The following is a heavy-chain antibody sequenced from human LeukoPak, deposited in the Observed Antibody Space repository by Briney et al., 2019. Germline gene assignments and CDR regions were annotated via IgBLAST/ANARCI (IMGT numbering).Heavy chain of an antibody. D-gene: IGHD2-2*02. J-gene: IGHJ4*02. CDR3: ASGVLYYFHY. CDR1: GGSVSSGSYY. Sequence: PSETLSLTCTVSGGSVSSGSYYWNWIRQHPGKGLEWIGYIYYSGSTYYNPSLKSRVSTSLDTSKNQFSLKLSSVTAADTAVYYWASGVLYYFHYWGQGTLVTVSS. V-gene: IGHV4-31*03. CDR2: IYYSGST.